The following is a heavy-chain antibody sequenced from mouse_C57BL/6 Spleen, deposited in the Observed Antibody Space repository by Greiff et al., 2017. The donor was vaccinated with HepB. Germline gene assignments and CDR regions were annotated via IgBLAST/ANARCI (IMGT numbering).Heavy chain of an antibody. Sequence: ESGPGLVKPSQSLSLTCSVPGYSITSGYYWNWIRQFPGNKLEWMGYISYDGSNNYNPSLKNRISITRDTSKNQFFLKLNSVTTEDTATYYCARDGNYYGSSYAMDYWGQGTSVTVSS. CDR2: ISYDGSN. D-gene: IGHD1-1*01. CDR1: GYSITSGYY. J-gene: IGHJ4*01. V-gene: IGHV3-6*01. CDR3: ARDGNYYGSSYAMDY.